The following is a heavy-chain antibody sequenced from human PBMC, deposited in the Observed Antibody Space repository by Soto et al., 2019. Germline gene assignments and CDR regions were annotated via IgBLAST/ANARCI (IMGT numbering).Heavy chain of an antibody. J-gene: IGHJ4*02. Sequence: ASVKVSCKASGYTFTDYYMHWVRQAPGQGLEWMGWINPNSGGTNYARKFQGWVTMTRDTSISTAYMELSRLKSDDTAIYYCARGREWGATTYFDYWGQGALVTVSS. CDR3: ARGREWGATTYFDY. D-gene: IGHD5-12*01. CDR1: GYTFTDYY. CDR2: INPNSGGT. V-gene: IGHV1-2*04.